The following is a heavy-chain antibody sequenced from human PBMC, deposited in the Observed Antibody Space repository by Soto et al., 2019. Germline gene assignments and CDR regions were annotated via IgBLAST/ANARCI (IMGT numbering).Heavy chain of an antibody. CDR1: GFTFSDAA. CDR2: IRAKAYSYAT. J-gene: IGHJ4*02. V-gene: IGHV3-73*01. CDR3: TRHSVDY. Sequence: EVQLVESGGGLVQPGGSLKLSCAASGFTFSDAALHWVRQASGKGLEWVGRIRAKAYSYATAYAASVKGRFTISRDDSKNTAYLQMNSPKTEDTAVYYCTRHSVDYWGQGTLVTVSS.